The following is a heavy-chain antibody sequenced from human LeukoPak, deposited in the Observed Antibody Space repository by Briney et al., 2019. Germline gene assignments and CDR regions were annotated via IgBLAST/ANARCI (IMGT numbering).Heavy chain of an antibody. J-gene: IGHJ4*02. CDR2: IRPDGSEQ. D-gene: IGHD6-6*01. CDR3: SSRDNSRSPWAY. CDR1: GVPFSSFW. V-gene: IGHV3-7*01. Sequence: PGGSLRLSCAASGVPFSSFWMNWVRQTPGRGLEWLANIRPDGSEQYYVDSVRGRFTISRDNAQNSVYLDMNNLKGDDTGVYYCSSRDNSRSPWAYWGQGTLVSVSS.